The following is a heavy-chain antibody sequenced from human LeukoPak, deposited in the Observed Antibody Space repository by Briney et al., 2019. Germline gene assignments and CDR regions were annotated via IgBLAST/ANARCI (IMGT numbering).Heavy chain of an antibody. CDR3: AIEIVAVAATGEFDY. D-gene: IGHD6-19*01. CDR2: IIPILGTA. CDR1: GGPFTSYA. V-gene: IGHV1-69*05. J-gene: IGHJ4*02. Sequence: PVKPSCKPSGGPFTSYAISWVRQPPGQGLEWMGGIIPILGTANYSQKFQGRVTITTAESTSTSYRELSSLRAEDTAVYYCAIEIVAVAATGEFDYWGQGTLVSVSS.